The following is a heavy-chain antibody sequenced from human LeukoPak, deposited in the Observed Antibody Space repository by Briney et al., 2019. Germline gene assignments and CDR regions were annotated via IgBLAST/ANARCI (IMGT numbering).Heavy chain of an antibody. CDR3: ARPRGYSYGPPYY. J-gene: IGHJ4*02. Sequence: GESLKISCKGSGYSFTSYWISWVRQMPGKGLEWMGRIDPSDSYTNYSPSSQGHVTISADKSISTAYLQWSSLKASDTATYYCARPRGYSYGPPYYWGQGSLVTVSS. CDR1: GYSFTSYW. V-gene: IGHV5-10-1*01. CDR2: IDPSDSYT. D-gene: IGHD5-18*01.